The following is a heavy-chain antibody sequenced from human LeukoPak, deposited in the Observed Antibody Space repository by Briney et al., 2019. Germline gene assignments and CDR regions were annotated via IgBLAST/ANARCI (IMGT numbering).Heavy chain of an antibody. J-gene: IGHJ4*02. V-gene: IGHV3-7*01. Sequence: GGSLRLSCAASGFTFSSYWMSWVRQAPGKGLEWVANIKQDASEKYYVDSVKGRFTISRDNAKNSLYLQMNSLRAEDTAVYYCARDGIAAAVAVNSSWGQGTLVTVSS. CDR3: ARDGIAAAVAVNSS. CDR1: GFTFSSYW. D-gene: IGHD6-13*01. CDR2: IKQDASEK.